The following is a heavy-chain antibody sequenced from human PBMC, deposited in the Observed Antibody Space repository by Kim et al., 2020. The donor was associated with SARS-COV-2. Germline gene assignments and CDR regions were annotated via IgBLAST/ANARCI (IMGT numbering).Heavy chain of an antibody. Sequence: GGSLRLSCVGSGFMFSSNWMSWVRQAPGKGPEWVANIKGDGSEKNYVDSVKGRFSITRDNAKNSLYLFMESLTADDAGLYYCAGRQTNSAFRWFDPWGQGTLVAVAS. CDR2: IKGDGSEK. V-gene: IGHV3-7*01. CDR1: GFMFSSNW. CDR3: AGRQTNSAFRWFDP. D-gene: IGHD1-1*01. J-gene: IGHJ5*02.